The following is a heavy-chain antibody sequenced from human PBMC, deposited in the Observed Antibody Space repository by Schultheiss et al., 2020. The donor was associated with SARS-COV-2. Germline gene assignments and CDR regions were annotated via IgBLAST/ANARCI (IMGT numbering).Heavy chain of an antibody. J-gene: IGHJ4*02. CDR2: ISYDGSNK. CDR3: AKGYSPGD. CDR1: GFTFSSYG. Sequence: GGSLRLSCAASGFTFSSYGMHWVRQAPGKGLEWVAVISYDGSNKYYADSVKGRFTISRDNSKNTLYLQMNSLRAEDTAVNYCAKGYSPGDWGQGTLVTVSS. D-gene: IGHD2-15*01. V-gene: IGHV3-30*18.